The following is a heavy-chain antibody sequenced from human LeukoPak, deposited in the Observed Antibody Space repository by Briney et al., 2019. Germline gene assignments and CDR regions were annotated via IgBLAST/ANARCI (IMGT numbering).Heavy chain of an antibody. Sequence: ASVKVSCKASGYTFTGYYMHWVRQAPGQGIEWVGRISPNSGGTNYAQKFQGRVTMTRDTSISTAYMELSRLRSDDTAVYYCARVGIAVAGTRVDFDYWGQGTLVTVSS. CDR1: GYTFTGYY. J-gene: IGHJ4*02. V-gene: IGHV1-2*06. CDR3: ARVGIAVAGTRVDFDY. CDR2: ISPNSGGT. D-gene: IGHD6-19*01.